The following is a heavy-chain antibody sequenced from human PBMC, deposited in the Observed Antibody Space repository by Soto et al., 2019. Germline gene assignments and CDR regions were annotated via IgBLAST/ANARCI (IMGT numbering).Heavy chain of an antibody. J-gene: IGHJ4*02. D-gene: IGHD3-10*01. Sequence: GGSLRLSCAASGFTFSSYGMHWVRQAPGKGLEWVAVIWYDGSNKYYADSVKGRFTISRDNSKNTLYLQMNSLRAEDTAVYYCARDFGFGETLYFDYWGQGTLVTVSS. CDR3: ARDFGFGETLYFDY. V-gene: IGHV3-33*01. CDR2: IWYDGSNK. CDR1: GFTFSSYG.